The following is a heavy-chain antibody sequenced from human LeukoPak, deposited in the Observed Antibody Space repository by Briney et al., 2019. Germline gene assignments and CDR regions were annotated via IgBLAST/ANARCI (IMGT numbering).Heavy chain of an antibody. V-gene: IGHV4-59*13. Sequence: PSETLSLTCTVSGGSISSYYWSWIRQPPGKGLGGMGYIYYSGSTNYNPSLKSRVTISVDTSKNQFSLKLSSVTAADTAVYYCARVGDFWSGYPNWYFDLWGRGTLVTVSS. CDR1: GGSISSYY. J-gene: IGHJ2*01. CDR3: ARVGDFWSGYPNWYFDL. CDR2: IYYSGST. D-gene: IGHD3-3*01.